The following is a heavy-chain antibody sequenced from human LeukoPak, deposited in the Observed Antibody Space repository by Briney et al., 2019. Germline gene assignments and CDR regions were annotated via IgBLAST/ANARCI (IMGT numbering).Heavy chain of an antibody. CDR1: GGSISSYY. J-gene: IGHJ6*03. Sequence: SETLSLTCTVSGGSISSYYWSWIRQPPGKGLEWIGYIYYSGSTNYNPSLKSRVTISVDTSKNQFSLKLSSVTAADTAVYYCARGNGLEYYDILTGSMDVWGKGTTVTVSS. D-gene: IGHD3-9*01. CDR3: ARGNGLEYYDILTGSMDV. CDR2: IYYSGST. V-gene: IGHV4-59*01.